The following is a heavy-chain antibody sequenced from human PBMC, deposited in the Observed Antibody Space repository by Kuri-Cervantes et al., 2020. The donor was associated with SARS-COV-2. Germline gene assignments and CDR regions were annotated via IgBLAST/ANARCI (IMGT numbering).Heavy chain of an antibody. Sequence: ASVKVSCKASGYTFTGYYMHWVRQAPGQGLEWTGRINPNSGGTNYAQKFQGRVTMTRDTSITTAFMELSSLRSDDTAVYYCARGGYRAFDIWGLGTMVTVSS. CDR1: GYTFTGYY. CDR3: ARGGYRAFDI. V-gene: IGHV1-2*06. D-gene: IGHD5-12*01. J-gene: IGHJ3*02. CDR2: INPNSGGT.